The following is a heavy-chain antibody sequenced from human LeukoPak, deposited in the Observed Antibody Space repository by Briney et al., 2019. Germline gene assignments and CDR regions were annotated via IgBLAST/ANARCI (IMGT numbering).Heavy chain of an antibody. D-gene: IGHD6-13*01. CDR3: AKDLYSSSWLKSFDY. V-gene: IGHV3-23*01. CDR1: GFTVSSNY. J-gene: IGHJ4*02. CDR2: ISGSGGST. Sequence: GGSLRLSCAASGFTVSSNYMSWVRQAPGKGLEWVSAISGSGGSTYYADSVKGRFTISRDNSKNTLYLQMNSLRAEDTAVYYCAKDLYSSSWLKSFDYWGQGTLVTVSS.